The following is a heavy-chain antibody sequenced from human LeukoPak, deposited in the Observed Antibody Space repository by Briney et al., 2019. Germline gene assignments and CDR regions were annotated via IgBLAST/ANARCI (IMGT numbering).Heavy chain of an antibody. CDR3: AKGLWGAYYYGMDV. CDR2: ISGSGATT. V-gene: IGHV3-23*01. CDR1: GFTFSNYA. Sequence: RGSLRLSCAASGFTFSNYAMSWVRQAPGKGLEWVSVISGSGATTDHADSVMGRFTISRDNSKKTVYLQLDSLRADDTAVYFCAKGLWGAYYYGMDVWGQGTTVTFSS. J-gene: IGHJ6*02. D-gene: IGHD3-16*01.